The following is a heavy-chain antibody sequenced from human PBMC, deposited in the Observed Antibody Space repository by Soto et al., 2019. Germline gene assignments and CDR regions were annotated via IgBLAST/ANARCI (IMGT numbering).Heavy chain of an antibody. CDR1: GDSVSSKSAT. Sequence: PSQTLSLTCAISGDSVSSKSATWNWIRQAPSRGLEWLGRTYYRSKWSSDYAVSLRGRITVSPESSKNQFSLRLTSLTPEDTAVYYCARALAGSYDYWGQGTRVTVS. CDR3: ARALAGSYDY. V-gene: IGHV6-1*01. CDR2: TYYRSKWSS. D-gene: IGHD3-10*01. J-gene: IGHJ4*02.